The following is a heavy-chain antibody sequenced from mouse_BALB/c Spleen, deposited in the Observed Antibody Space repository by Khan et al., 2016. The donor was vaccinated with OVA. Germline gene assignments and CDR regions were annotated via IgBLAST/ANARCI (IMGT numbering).Heavy chain of an antibody. CDR2: IWSDGHT. D-gene: IGHD2-1*01. J-gene: IGHJ1*01. V-gene: IGHV2-6-1*01. CDR3: ARHGYYGNYGPYFDV. Sequence: QVQLKESGPGLVAPSQSLSITCTISGFSLTSYGVHWVRQPPGKGLEWLVVIWSDGHTTYNSALKSRLSISKDNSKHQVFLKMNSRQTDDTAMYYCARHGYYGNYGPYFDVWGAGTTVTVSS. CDR1: GFSLTSYG.